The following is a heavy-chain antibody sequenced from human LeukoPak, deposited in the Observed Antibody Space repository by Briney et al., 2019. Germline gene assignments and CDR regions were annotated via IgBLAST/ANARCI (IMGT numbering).Heavy chain of an antibody. CDR3: ARGGPYCGGDCFDY. J-gene: IGHJ4*02. CDR2: ISSGFSTK. Sequence: GGSLRLSCAASGFTFSSYSMDWVRQAPGKGLEWVSYISSGFSTKYYVDSVKGRFTISRDIAKNSLYLQMNTLRAEDTAVYYCARGGPYCGGDCFDYWGQGTLVTVSS. D-gene: IGHD2-21*01. CDR1: GFTFSSYS. V-gene: IGHV3-48*01.